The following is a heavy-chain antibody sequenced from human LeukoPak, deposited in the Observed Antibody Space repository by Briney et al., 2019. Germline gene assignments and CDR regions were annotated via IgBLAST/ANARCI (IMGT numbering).Heavy chain of an antibody. J-gene: IGHJ4*02. D-gene: IGHD2-15*01. CDR3: ARVGHWSGGSCRYFDY. V-gene: IGHV3-48*03. CDR1: GFTFSSYE. CDR2: ISSSGSTI. Sequence: GGSLRLSCAASGFTFSSYEMNWVRQAPGKGLEWVSYISSSGSTIYYADSVKGRFTISRDNAKNSLYLQMNSLRAEDTAVYYCARVGHWSGGSCRYFDYWGQGTLVTVSS.